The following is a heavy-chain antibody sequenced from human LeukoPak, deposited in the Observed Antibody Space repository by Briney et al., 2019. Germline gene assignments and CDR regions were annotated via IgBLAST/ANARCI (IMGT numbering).Heavy chain of an antibody. CDR3: SKDPNGDYVGAFDM. CDR2: ITGSGRGT. CDR1: GLTFSNYA. Sequence: GGSLRLSCTASGLTFSNYATTWVRQAPGKGLEWVSSITGSGRGTYYADSVKGRFSVSRDNSQNTVFLHMSSPRADDTALYYCSKDPNGDYVGAFDMWGPGTMVTVSS. V-gene: IGHV3-23*01. D-gene: IGHD4-17*01. J-gene: IGHJ3*02.